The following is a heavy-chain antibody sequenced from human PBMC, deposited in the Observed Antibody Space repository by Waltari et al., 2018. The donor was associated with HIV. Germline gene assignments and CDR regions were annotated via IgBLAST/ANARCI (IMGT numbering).Heavy chain of an antibody. Sequence: QLQLQESGPGLVKPSETLSLTCTVSGGSISSSSYYWGWIRQPPGKGLEWIGSIYYSGSTYYNPSLKSRVTISVDTSKNQFSLKLSSVTAADTAVYYCARPMGRYCSGGSCYSHYFDYWGQGTLVTVSS. D-gene: IGHD2-15*01. CDR1: GGSISSSSYY. J-gene: IGHJ4*02. V-gene: IGHV4-39*01. CDR2: IYYSGST. CDR3: ARPMGRYCSGGSCYSHYFDY.